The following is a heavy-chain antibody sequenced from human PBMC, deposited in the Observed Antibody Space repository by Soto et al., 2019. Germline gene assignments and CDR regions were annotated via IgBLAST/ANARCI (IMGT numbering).Heavy chain of an antibody. D-gene: IGHD3-22*01. J-gene: IGHJ4*02. CDR2: IYYSGST. Sequence: QVQLQESGQGLVKPSETLSLTCTVSGGSVSSGSYYWTWIRQPPGKGLEWIGYIYYSGSTNYNPSLKSRVTMSVDTSKKQCSLKLSSVTAADTAVYYCARGNYYDSGYFDYGGQGTLVTVSS. CDR1: GGSVSSGSYY. V-gene: IGHV4-61*01. CDR3: ARGNYYDSGYFDY.